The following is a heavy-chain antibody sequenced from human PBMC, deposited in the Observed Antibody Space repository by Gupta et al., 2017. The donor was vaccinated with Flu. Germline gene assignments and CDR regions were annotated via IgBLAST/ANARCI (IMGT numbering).Heavy chain of an antibody. CDR1: GFTFSRYE. V-gene: IGHV3-48*03. D-gene: IGHD6-19*01. CDR2: ISISGSTI. Sequence: EVQLVESGGGLVQPGGSLRLSCAASGFTFSRYEMNWVRQAPGKGVEWVSYISISGSTIYYADSVKGRFTISRYNAKNLLYLRMSYLRGEDTAVYYCARADQVAVPGTFLDHWGQGTLVTVSS. J-gene: IGHJ4*02. CDR3: ARADQVAVPGTFLDH.